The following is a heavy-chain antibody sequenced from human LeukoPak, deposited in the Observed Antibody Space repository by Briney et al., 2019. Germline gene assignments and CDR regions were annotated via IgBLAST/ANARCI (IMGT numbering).Heavy chain of an antibody. V-gene: IGHV3-30*18. CDR2: ISYDGSNK. D-gene: IGHD6-13*01. CDR3: AKASSSWHPFDY. CDR1: GFTFSSYG. Sequence: GGSLRLSCAASGFTFSSYGMHWVRQAPGKGLEWVAVISYDGSNKYYADSVKGRFTISRDNSKNTLYLQMNSLRAEDTAVYYCAKASSSWHPFDYWGQGTLVTVSS. J-gene: IGHJ4*02.